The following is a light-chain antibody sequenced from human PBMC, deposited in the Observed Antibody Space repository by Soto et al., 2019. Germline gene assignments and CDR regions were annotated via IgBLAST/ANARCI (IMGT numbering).Light chain of an antibody. CDR3: SSFTTSTTYV. J-gene: IGLJ1*01. CDR1: SSDIGGYNS. CDR2: DVS. Sequence: QSALTQPASVSGSPGQSITISCTGTSSDIGGYNSVSWYQQHPGKAPQLMIFDVSRRPSGVSNRFSGSMSANTASLTISGLQTEDEADYYCSSFTTSTTYVFGTGTKV. V-gene: IGLV2-14*03.